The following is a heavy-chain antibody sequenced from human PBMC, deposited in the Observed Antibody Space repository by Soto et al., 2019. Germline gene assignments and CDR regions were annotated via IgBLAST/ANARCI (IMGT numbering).Heavy chain of an antibody. J-gene: IGHJ4*02. CDR2: INSDGSIT. V-gene: IGHV3-74*01. Sequence: EVQLVESGGGLVQPGGSLRLSCAASGFSFSTYWMHWVRQAPEKGLVWVSRINSDGSITNYADSVRGRFTISRDNAKNTLYLQMNSLRAEDTAVYYCARDPRPYGGNSPIDYWGQGTLFTVSS. CDR1: GFSFSTYW. D-gene: IGHD4-17*01. CDR3: ARDPRPYGGNSPIDY.